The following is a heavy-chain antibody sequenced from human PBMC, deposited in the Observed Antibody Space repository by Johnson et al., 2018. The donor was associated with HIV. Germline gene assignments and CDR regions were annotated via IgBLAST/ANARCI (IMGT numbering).Heavy chain of an antibody. D-gene: IGHD3-22*01. CDR1: GFIFSSYA. J-gene: IGHJ3*02. CDR3: ARDGYYYDSSGYYDHDGFDI. V-gene: IGHV3-30-3*01. CDR2: ISYDGSNK. Sequence: QVQLVESGGGVVQPGRSLRLSCADSGFIFSSYAMHWVRQAPGKGLEWVAVISYDGSNKYYADSVKGRFTISRDNSKNTLYLQMNSLRAEDTAVYYCARDGYYYDSSGYYDHDGFDIWGQGTMVTVSS.